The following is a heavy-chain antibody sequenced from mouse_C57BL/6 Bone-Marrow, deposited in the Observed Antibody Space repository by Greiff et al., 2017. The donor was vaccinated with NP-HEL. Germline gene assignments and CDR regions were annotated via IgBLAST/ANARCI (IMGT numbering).Heavy chain of an antibody. CDR2: IDPENGDT. Sequence: EVQLQQSGAELVSPGASVKLSCTASGFNIKDDYMHWVKQRPEQGLEWIGWIDPENGDTEYASKFQGKATITADTSSNTAYLQLSSLTSEDTAVYYCTTTYGPWFAYWGQGTLVTVSA. J-gene: IGHJ3*01. V-gene: IGHV14-4*01. D-gene: IGHD1-1*02. CDR1: GFNIKDDY. CDR3: TTTYGPWFAY.